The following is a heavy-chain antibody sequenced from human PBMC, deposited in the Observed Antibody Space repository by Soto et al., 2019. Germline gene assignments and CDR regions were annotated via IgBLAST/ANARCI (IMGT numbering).Heavy chain of an antibody. CDR1: GYAFTTYG. D-gene: IGHD1-1*01. V-gene: IGHV1-18*01. CDR3: ARGRYGDY. J-gene: IGHJ4*02. Sequence: QVHLVQSGAEVKKPGASVKVSCKGSGYAFTTYGITWVRQAPGQGLEWMGWISAHNGNTNYAQKLQGRVTVTRDTXXXXXXXXLRSLXXXXXAVYYCARGRYGDYWGQGALVTVSS. CDR2: ISAHNGNT.